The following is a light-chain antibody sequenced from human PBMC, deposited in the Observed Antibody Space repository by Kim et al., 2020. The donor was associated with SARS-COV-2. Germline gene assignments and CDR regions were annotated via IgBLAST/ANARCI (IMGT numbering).Light chain of an antibody. CDR1: NIGSKS. CDR3: QVWDSSSDHRV. Sequence: SYELTQPPSVSVAPGKTARITCGGNNIGSKSVHWYQQKPGQAPVLVIYYDSDRPSGIPERFSGSNPGNTATLTISRVEAGDEADYYCQVWDSSSDHRVFGEGTQLTVL. V-gene: IGLV3-21*04. CDR2: YDS. J-gene: IGLJ3*02.